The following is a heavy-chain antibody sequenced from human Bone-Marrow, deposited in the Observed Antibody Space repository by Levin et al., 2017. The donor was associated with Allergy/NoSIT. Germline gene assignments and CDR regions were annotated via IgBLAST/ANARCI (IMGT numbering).Heavy chain of an antibody. CDR3: ARSRTVTTVNWFDP. D-gene: IGHD4-17*01. Sequence: ASVKVSCKASGYTFTSYDINWVRQATGQGLEWMGWMNPNSGNTGYAQKFQGRVTMTRNTSISTASMELSSLRSEDTAVYYGARSRTVTTVNWFDPWGQGTLVTVSS. J-gene: IGHJ5*02. CDR1: GYTFTSYD. CDR2: MNPNSGNT. V-gene: IGHV1-8*01.